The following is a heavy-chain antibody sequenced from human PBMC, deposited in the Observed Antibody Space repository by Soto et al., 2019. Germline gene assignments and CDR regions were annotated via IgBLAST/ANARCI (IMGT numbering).Heavy chain of an antibody. D-gene: IGHD2-15*01. V-gene: IGHV3-30*03. Sequence: QVQLVESGGGVVQPGGSLRLSCAASEFTFSRFGIHWVRQAPGKGLEWVALISYVGSDKFYTDSVKGRFTVSRDNSKNTLFLQMNSMRAEDTAVYYCARDNSHCSGGGCYGMAVWGQGTTVTVSS. CDR3: ARDNSHCSGGGCYGMAV. CDR1: EFTFSRFG. CDR2: ISYVGSDK. J-gene: IGHJ6*02.